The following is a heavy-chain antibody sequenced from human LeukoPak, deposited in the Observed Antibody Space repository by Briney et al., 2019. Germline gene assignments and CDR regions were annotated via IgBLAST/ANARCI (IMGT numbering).Heavy chain of an antibody. J-gene: IGHJ4*02. Sequence: SETLSLTCTVSDGSIIDHYWSWTRQSAGKGLEWIGRIYTSGSTDYNSSLKSRVTMSVDTSKNQFSLKLRSMTAADTAVYYCARGSTMFDFWGRGTLVTVSS. D-gene: IGHD3-10*01. CDR3: ARGSTMFDF. CDR2: IYTSGST. V-gene: IGHV4-4*07. CDR1: DGSIIDHY.